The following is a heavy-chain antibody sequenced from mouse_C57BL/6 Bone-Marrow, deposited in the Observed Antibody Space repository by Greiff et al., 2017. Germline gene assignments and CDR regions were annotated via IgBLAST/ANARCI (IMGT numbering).Heavy chain of an antibody. CDR3: ARSSFYSNYEAY. D-gene: IGHD2-5*01. CDR1: GYTFTSYW. V-gene: IGHV1-52*01. J-gene: IGHJ3*01. Sequence: SGAELVRPGSSVKLSCKASGYTFTSYWMHWVKQRPIQGLEWIGNIDPSDSETHYNQKFKDKATLTVDKSSSTAYMQLSSLTSEDSAVYYCARSSFYSNYEAYWGQGTLVTVSA. CDR2: IDPSDSET.